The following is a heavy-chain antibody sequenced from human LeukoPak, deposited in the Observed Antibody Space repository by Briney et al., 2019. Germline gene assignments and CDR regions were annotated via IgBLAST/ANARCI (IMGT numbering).Heavy chain of an antibody. V-gene: IGHV3-21*01. D-gene: IGHD2-21*02. CDR3: ARVGGYCGGDCYRRRGHWFDP. CDR2: ISSSSVSK. CDR1: GFTFSNAW. J-gene: IGHJ5*02. Sequence: GGSLRLSCAASGFTFSNAWMNWVRQAPGKGLEGVSFISSSSVSKFYADSVKGRFTISRDNAKNSLYLQMNSLRAEDTAVYYCARVGGYCGGDCYRRRGHWFDPWGQGTLVTVSS.